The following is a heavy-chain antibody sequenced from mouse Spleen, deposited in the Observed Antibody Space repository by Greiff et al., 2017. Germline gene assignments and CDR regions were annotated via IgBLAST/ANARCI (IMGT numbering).Heavy chain of an antibody. Sequence: QVQLQQSGAELVKPGASVKISCKASGYAFSSYWMNWVKQRPGKGLEWIGQIYPGDGDTNYNGKFKGKATLTADKSSSTAYMQLSSLTSEDSAVYFCARSDYGSSDEGFAYWGQGTLVTVSA. V-gene: IGHV1-80*01. CDR2: IYPGDGDT. D-gene: IGHD1-1*01. CDR3: ARSDYGSSDEGFAY. CDR1: GYAFSSYW. J-gene: IGHJ3*01.